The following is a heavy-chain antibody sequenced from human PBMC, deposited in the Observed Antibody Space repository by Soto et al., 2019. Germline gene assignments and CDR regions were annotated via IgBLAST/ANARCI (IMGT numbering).Heavy chain of an antibody. CDR1: GGTFSRYA. CDR3: ARLSSGWTDHDWFDP. V-gene: IGHV1-69*13. J-gene: IGHJ5*02. Sequence: GASVKVSFKASGGTFSRYAISRLRQAPGQGLEWMGGIIPIFGTANYAQKFQGRVTITADESTSTAYMELSSLRSEDTAVYYCARLSSGWTDHDWFDPWGQGTLVTVSS. CDR2: IIPIFGTA. D-gene: IGHD6-19*01.